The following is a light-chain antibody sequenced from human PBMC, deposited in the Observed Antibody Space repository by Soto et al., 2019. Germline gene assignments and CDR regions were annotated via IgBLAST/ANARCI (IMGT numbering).Light chain of an antibody. CDR1: QSVNSN. CDR2: GAS. Sequence: EIEMTQSPATLSVSPGERATLSCRASQSVNSNLAWYQQKPGQAPRLLIYGASTRATGIPARFSGSGSGTEFTLTISSLQSEDFAVYYCQQYNNWPPRYTFGQGTKLEIK. V-gene: IGKV3-15*01. J-gene: IGKJ2*01. CDR3: QQYNNWPPRYT.